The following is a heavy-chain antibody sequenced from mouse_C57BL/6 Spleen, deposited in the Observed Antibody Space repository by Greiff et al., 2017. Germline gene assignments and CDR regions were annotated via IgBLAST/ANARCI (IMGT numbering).Heavy chain of an antibody. CDR2: IWWDDDK. D-gene: IGHD2-1*01. CDR1: GFSLSTFGMG. Sequence: QVTLKESGPGILQPSQTLSLTCSFSGFSLSTFGMGVGRIRQPSGKGLVWLVHIWWDDDKYYNPALESRLTISKDTSNNHEFLMIAHVDTVATAKYCSARCRGNNAWYFDVWGTGTTLTVSS. CDR3: ARCRGNNAWYFDV. V-gene: IGHV8-8*01. J-gene: IGHJ1*03.